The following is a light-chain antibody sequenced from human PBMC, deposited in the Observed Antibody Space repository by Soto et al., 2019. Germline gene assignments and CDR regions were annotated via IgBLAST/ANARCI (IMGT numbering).Light chain of an antibody. CDR3: AAWDDSLNGGV. CDR1: SSNIGNNA. CDR2: YDD. J-gene: IGLJ3*02. Sequence: QSVLTQPPSVSEAPRQRVTISCSGSSSNIGNNAVTWYQQLPGKAPKLLIYYDDLLPSGVSDRFSGSKSGTSASLAISGLQSEDEADYYCAAWDDSLNGGVFGGGTKLTVL. V-gene: IGLV1-36*01.